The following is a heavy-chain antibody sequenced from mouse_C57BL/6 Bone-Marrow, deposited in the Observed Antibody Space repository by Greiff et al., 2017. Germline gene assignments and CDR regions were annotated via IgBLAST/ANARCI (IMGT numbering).Heavy chain of an antibody. J-gene: IGHJ4*01. V-gene: IGHV5-12*01. CDR3: ARHLFPLPMDY. CDR2: ISNGGGST. D-gene: IGHD1-1*01. Sequence: EVKLMESGGGLVQPGGSLKLSCAASGFTFSDYYMYWVRQTPEKRLEWVAYISNGGGSTYYPDTVKGRFTISRDNAKNTLYLQMSRLKSEDTAMYYCARHLFPLPMDYWGQGTSVTVSS. CDR1: GFTFSDYY.